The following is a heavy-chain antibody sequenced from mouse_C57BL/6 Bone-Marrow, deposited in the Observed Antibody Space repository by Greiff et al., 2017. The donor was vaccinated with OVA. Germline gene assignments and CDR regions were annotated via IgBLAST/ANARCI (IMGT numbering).Heavy chain of an antibody. J-gene: IGHJ1*03. Sequence: VQLQQSGPELVKPGASVKIPCKASGYTFTDYNMDWVKQSHGKSLEWIGDINPNNGGTTYNQKFKGKATLTVDKSSSTAYMELRSLTSEDTAVYYAARGGDYGTRYWYFDVWGTGTTVTVSS. D-gene: IGHD1-1*01. CDR3: ARGGDYGTRYWYFDV. V-gene: IGHV1-18*01. CDR1: GYTFTDYN. CDR2: INPNNGGT.